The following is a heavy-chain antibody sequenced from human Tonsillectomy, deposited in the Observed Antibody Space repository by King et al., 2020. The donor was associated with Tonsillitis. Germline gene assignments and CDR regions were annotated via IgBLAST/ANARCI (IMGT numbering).Heavy chain of an antibody. CDR3: ARATYYYDSSGLYYFDY. J-gene: IGHJ4*02. Sequence: MQLQESGPGLVKPSETLSLTCTVSGGSISSYYWSWIRQPPGKGLEWIGYIYYSGSTNYNPSLKSRVTISVDTSKNQFSLKLSSVTAADTAVYYCARATYYYDSSGLYYFDYWGQGTLVTVSS. V-gene: IGHV4-59*01. CDR1: GGSISSYY. CDR2: IYYSGST. D-gene: IGHD3-22*01.